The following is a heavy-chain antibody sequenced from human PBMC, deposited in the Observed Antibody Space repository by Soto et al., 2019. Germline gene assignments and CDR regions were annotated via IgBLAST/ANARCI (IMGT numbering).Heavy chain of an antibody. D-gene: IGHD2-2*01. CDR1: VVSISSGGYY. CDR2: IYYSGST. J-gene: IGHJ5*02. V-gene: IGHV4-31*03. Sequence: SLTCTVSVVSISSGGYYCSWIRQHPGKGLEWIGYIYYSGSTYYNPSLKSRVTISVDTSKNQFSLKLSSVTAADTAVYYCARARRAKYCSSTSCQPSWFDPWGQGTLVTVSS. CDR3: ARARRAKYCSSTSCQPSWFDP.